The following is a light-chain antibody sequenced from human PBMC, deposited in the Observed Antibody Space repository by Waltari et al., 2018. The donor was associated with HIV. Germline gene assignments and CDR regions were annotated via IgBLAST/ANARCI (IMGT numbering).Light chain of an antibody. CDR1: SSHIGAECL. J-gene: IGLJ2*01. CDR3: LSYDGSLSGL. Sequence: SVLTPPPASSRARVPWATISCTLRSSHIGAECLLHWYQQLPGTAPKLLSYGNTKRPSGVPDRFSGSKSGTSASLAIDGLQAEDEGDYYCLSYDGSLSGLFGGGTRLTVL. CDR2: GNT. V-gene: IGLV1-40*01.